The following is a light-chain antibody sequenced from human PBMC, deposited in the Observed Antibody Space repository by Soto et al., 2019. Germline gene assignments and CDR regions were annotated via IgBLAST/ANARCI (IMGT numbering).Light chain of an antibody. CDR1: QSIRNN. J-gene: IGKJ5*01. V-gene: IGKV3-15*01. CDR3: QQYYDWPIT. Sequence: EILPSQSPGTLSPSPGQALTNPYKASQSIRNNLAWYQQRPGQAPRLLIYAASTRAAGIPARFSGSGSGTDFTLTISSLQSEDFAVYYCQQYYDWPITFGQGTRLEIK. CDR2: AAS.